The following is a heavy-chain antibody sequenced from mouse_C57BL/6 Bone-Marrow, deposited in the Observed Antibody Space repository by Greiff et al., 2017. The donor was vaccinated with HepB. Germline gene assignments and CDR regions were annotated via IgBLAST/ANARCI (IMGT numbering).Heavy chain of an antibody. CDR1: EYEFPSHD. V-gene: IGHV5-2*01. CDR3: ARHPLYDGYSYWYFDV. D-gene: IGHD2-3*01. CDR2: INSDGGST. Sequence: EVMLVESGGGLVQPGESLKLSCESNEYEFPSHDMSWVRKTPEKRLELVAAINSDGGSTYYPDTMERRFIISRDNTKKTLYLHMSSLRSEDTALYYCARHPLYDGYSYWYFDVWGTGTTVTVSS. J-gene: IGHJ1*03.